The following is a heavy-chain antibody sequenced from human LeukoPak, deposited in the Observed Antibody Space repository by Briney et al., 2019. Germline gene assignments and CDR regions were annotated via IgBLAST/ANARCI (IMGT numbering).Heavy chain of an antibody. J-gene: IGHJ5*02. Sequence: GASVKVSCKASGYTFTGYYMHRVRQAPGQGLEWMGWINPNSGGTNYAQKFQGRVTMTRDTSISTAYMELSRLRSDDTAVYYCARDMGRFLEWLFSNWFDPWGQGTLVTVSS. CDR3: ARDMGRFLEWLFSNWFDP. CDR2: INPNSGGT. D-gene: IGHD3-3*01. CDR1: GYTFTGYY. V-gene: IGHV1-2*02.